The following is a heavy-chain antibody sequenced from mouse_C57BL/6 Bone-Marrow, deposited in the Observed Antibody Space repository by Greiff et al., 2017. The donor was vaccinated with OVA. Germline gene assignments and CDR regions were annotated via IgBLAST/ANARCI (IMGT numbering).Heavy chain of an antibody. J-gene: IGHJ3*01. CDR1: GYTFTSYW. CDR3: ARPIYDGYYGAY. CDR2: IDPSDSYT. V-gene: IGHV1-50*01. Sequence: QVQLQQPGAELVKPGASVKLSCKASGYTFTSYWMQWVKQRPGQGLEWIGEIDPSDSYTNYNQKFKGKATLTVDTSSSTAYMQLSSLTSEDSAVYYCARPIYDGYYGAYWGQGTLVTVSA. D-gene: IGHD2-3*01.